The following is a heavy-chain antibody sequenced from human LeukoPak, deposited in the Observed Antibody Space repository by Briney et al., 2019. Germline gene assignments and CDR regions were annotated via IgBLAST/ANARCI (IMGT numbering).Heavy chain of an antibody. J-gene: IGHJ6*02. CDR1: GFTFSSYG. CDR3: AKYLWFGELLDSYYYGMDV. CDR2: ISYDGSNK. Sequence: GGSLRPSCAASGFTFSSYGMHWVRQAPGKGLEWVAVISYDGSNKYYADSVKGRFTISRDNSKNTLYLQMNSLRAEDTAVYYCAKYLWFGELLDSYYYGMDVWGQGTTVTVSS. D-gene: IGHD3-10*01. V-gene: IGHV3-30*18.